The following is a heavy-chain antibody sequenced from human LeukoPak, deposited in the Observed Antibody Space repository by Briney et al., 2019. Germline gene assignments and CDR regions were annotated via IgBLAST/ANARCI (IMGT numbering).Heavy chain of an antibody. D-gene: IGHD1-26*01. J-gene: IGHJ4*02. CDR3: AREASEPAPEYYFDY. V-gene: IGHV1-69*13. CDR2: IIPIFGTA. CDR1: GGTFSSYA. Sequence: SVKVSCKASGGTFSSYAISWVRQAPGQGLEWMGGIIPIFGTANYAQKFQGRVTITADESTSTAYMELSSLRSEDTAVYYCAREASEPAPEYYFDYWGQGTLVTVSS.